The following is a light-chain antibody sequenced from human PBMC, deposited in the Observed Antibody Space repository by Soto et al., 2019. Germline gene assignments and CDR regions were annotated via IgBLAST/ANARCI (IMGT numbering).Light chain of an antibody. CDR3: QQRRNWHPVFT. CDR2: DAS. V-gene: IGKV3-11*01. J-gene: IGKJ3*01. CDR1: QSVSSY. Sequence: EIVLTQSPATLSLSPGERATLSCRASQSVSSYLAWYQQKPGQAPRLLIYDASNRATGIPARFSGSGSGSDLTLTLSSLEPEDFEFSYCQQRRNWHPVFTFGPGTKVDIK.